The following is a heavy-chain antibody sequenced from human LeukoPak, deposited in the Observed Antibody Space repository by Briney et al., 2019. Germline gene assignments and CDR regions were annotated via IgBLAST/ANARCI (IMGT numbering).Heavy chain of an antibody. CDR1: GGSISSSSYY. CDR2: IYYSGST. Sequence: KASETLSLTCTVSGGSISSSSYYWGWIRQPPGKGLEWIGSIYYSGSTYYNPSLKSRVTISVDTSKNQFSLKLSSVTAADTAVYYCARRVAVAGTLRYFDYWGQGTLVTVSS. J-gene: IGHJ4*02. V-gene: IGHV4-39*01. CDR3: ARRVAVAGTLRYFDY. D-gene: IGHD6-19*01.